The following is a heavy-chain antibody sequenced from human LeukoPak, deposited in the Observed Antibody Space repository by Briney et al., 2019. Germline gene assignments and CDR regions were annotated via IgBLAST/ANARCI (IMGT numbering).Heavy chain of an antibody. CDR3: AKAPVGRVYYFDY. V-gene: IGHV3-23*01. Sequence: PGGSLRLSCVASGFTFNNYAMSWVRQAPGKGLEWVSAISGSGGSTYYADSVKGRFTISRDNSKNTLYLQMNSLRAEDTAVYYCAKAPVGRVYYFDYWGQGTLVTVSS. CDR2: ISGSGGST. J-gene: IGHJ4*02. CDR1: GFTFNNYA. D-gene: IGHD5/OR15-5a*01.